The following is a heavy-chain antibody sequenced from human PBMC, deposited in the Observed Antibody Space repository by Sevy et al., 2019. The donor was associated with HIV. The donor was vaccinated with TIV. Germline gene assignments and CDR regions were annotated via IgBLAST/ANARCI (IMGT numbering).Heavy chain of an antibody. CDR1: GYKLTDFY. CDR3: ARGSPRTYFHYGLDV. V-gene: IGHV1-2*02. J-gene: IGHJ6*02. CDR2: ISPYNAGR. D-gene: IGHD1-7*01. Sequence: ASVKVSCKASGYKLTDFYLHWVRQAPGHGLEWMGWISPYNAGRKYDEKFQGRVNMTRDMSTRTVYLEIADLTSDDTAIYFCARGSPRTYFHYGLDVWGPGTSVTVSS.